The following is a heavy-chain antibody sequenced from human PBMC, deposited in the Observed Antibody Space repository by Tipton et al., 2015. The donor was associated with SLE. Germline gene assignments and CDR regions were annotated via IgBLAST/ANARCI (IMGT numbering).Heavy chain of an antibody. CDR3: ARSIVATTDFDY. Sequence: LVQSGAEVKKPGASVKVSCKASGYTFSRSGISWVRQAPGQGLEWMGWISPYNGNTNYAQKLQGRVTMTTDTYTNTAYMELTSLTSDDTAVYYCARSIVATTDFDYWGQGTLVTVSS. CDR1: GYTFSRSG. CDR2: ISPYNGNT. D-gene: IGHD1-26*01. V-gene: IGHV1-18*01. J-gene: IGHJ4*02.